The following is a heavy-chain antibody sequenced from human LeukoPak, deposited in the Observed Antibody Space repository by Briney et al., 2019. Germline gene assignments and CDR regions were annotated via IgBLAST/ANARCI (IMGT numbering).Heavy chain of an antibody. D-gene: IGHD3-16*02. CDR2: IKSKTDGGTT. CDR3: TTNDYVWGSYPTADY. CDR1: GFTFSNAW. J-gene: IGHJ4*02. V-gene: IGHV3-15*01. Sequence: GGSLRLSCAASGFTFSNAWMSWVRQAPGKGLEWVGRIKSKTDGGTTDYAAPVKGRFTISRDDSKNTLYLQMNSLKTEDTAVYYCTTNDYVWGSYPTADYWGQGTLVTVSS.